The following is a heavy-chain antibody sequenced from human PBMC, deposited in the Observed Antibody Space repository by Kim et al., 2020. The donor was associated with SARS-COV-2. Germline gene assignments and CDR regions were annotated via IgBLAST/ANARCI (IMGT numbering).Heavy chain of an antibody. V-gene: IGHV4-34*01. CDR3: ASPPMDCSSTTCYPTHYY. CDR2: INHGGSA. D-gene: IGHD2-2*01. J-gene: IGHJ6*03. Sequence: SETLSLTCAVNGGSFSRFFWGWIRQPPGKGLEWIGEINHGGSANYNPSLKGRVSISGDTSKKQFSLTLTSVTAADTAVYYCASPPMDCSSTTCYPTHYY. CDR1: GGSFSRFF.